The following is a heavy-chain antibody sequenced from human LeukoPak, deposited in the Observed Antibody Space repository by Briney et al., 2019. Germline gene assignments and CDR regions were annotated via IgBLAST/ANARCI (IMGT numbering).Heavy chain of an antibody. J-gene: IGHJ4*02. D-gene: IGHD7-27*01. CDR1: GYTFTGYY. Sequence: ASVKVSCKASGYTFTGYYMHWVRQAPGQGLEWMGWINPNSGGANYAQKFQGRVTMTRDTSISTAYMELSRLRSDDTAVYYCGRDPVPGDFDYWGQGTLVAVSS. CDR2: INPNSGGA. V-gene: IGHV1-2*02. CDR3: GRDPVPGDFDY.